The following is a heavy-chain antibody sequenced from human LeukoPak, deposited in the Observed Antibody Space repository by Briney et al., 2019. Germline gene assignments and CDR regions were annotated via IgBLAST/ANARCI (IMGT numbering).Heavy chain of an antibody. V-gene: IGHV5-51*01. CDR1: GYSFTSYW. CDR2: IYPGDSDT. D-gene: IGHD2-15*01. Sequence: GESLKISCKGSGYSFTSYWIGWVRQMPGKGLEGMGIIYPGDSDTRYSPSFQGQVTISADKSISTAYLQWSSLKASDTAMYYCARLSYCSGGSCYSGVYYYYGMDVWGQGTTVTVSS. CDR3: ARLSYCSGGSCYSGVYYYYGMDV. J-gene: IGHJ6*02.